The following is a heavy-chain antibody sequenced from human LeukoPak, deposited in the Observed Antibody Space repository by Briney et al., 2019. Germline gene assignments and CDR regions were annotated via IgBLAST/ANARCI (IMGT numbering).Heavy chain of an antibody. J-gene: IGHJ4*02. D-gene: IGHD1-26*01. V-gene: IGHV1-2*02. Sequence: EASVKVSCKASGYTFTGYYMHWVRQAPGQGLEWMGWINPNSGGTNYAQKFQGRVTMTRDTSISTAYMELSRLRSDDTAVYYCARDHAIGIVGATTPPYFDYWGQGTLVTVSS. CDR2: INPNSGGT. CDR3: ARDHAIGIVGATTPPYFDY. CDR1: GYTFTGYY.